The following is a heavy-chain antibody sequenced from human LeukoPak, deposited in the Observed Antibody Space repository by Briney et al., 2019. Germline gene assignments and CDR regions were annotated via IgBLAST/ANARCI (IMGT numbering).Heavy chain of an antibody. CDR2: IKVANGDT. CDR3: ARELTRFGELDF. Sequence: ASVKVSCKTSGYSFTRHVLHWVRQAPGQGLEWMGWIKVANGDTKYSQRFQGRVTFVRDTSATTVCMDLSSLTSEDTALYYCARELTRFGELDFWGQGTLVTVSS. J-gene: IGHJ4*02. D-gene: IGHD3-10*01. CDR1: GYSFTRHV. V-gene: IGHV1-3*01.